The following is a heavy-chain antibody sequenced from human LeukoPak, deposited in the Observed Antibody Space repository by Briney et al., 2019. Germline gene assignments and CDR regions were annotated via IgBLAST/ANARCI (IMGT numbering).Heavy chain of an antibody. CDR1: GFTFSSYE. CDR3: ARRGRSRYCSGGSCYTWDYYFDY. Sequence: GGSLRLSCAASGFTFSSYEMNWVRQAPGKGLEWVSYISSSGSNIYYADSVKGRFTISRDNAKNSLYLQMNSLRAEDTAVYYCARRGRSRYCSGGSCYTWDYYFDYWGQGTLVTVSS. CDR2: ISSSGSNI. V-gene: IGHV3-48*03. J-gene: IGHJ4*02. D-gene: IGHD2-15*01.